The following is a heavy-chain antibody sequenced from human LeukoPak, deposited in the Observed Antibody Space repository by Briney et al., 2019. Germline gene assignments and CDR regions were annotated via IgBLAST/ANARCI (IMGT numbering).Heavy chain of an antibody. V-gene: IGHV4-34*01. Sequence: SETLSLTCAVYGGSFSGYYWNWIRQPPGKGLEWIGEINHSGSTNYNPSLKSRVTISVDTSKNQFSLKLSSVTAADTAVYYCARGNYGSGYYYGMDVWGQGTTVTVSS. D-gene: IGHD3-10*01. J-gene: IGHJ6*02. CDR3: ARGNYGSGYYYGMDV. CDR1: GGSFSGYY. CDR2: INHSGST.